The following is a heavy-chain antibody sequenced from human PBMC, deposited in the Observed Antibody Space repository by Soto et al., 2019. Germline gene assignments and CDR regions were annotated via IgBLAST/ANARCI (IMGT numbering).Heavy chain of an antibody. J-gene: IGHJ6*02. Sequence: EVQVVESGGTLVQPGGSLKLSCAASGFDASVNFMTWVRQAPGKGLEWVSSINNAGTTFYADSVKGRFTISRDDSKNTLFLQMNCLRVEDTAMYYCVRENYYYGMDVWGQGTAVTVSS. V-gene: IGHV3-66*01. CDR1: GFDASVNF. CDR2: INNAGTT. CDR3: VRENYYYGMDV.